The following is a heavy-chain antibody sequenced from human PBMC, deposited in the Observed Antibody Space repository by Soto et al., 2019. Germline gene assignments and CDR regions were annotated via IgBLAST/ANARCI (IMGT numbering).Heavy chain of an antibody. CDR2: IDPSDSYT. D-gene: IGHD3-16*02. CDR1: GYGFTSYW. V-gene: IGHV5-10-1*01. CDR3: ARHVVEQAEHYYGMDV. Sequence: PGESLKISCQASGYGFTSYWISWVRQMPGKGLEWMGRIDPSDSYTNYSPSFQGHVTISADKSISTAYLQWSSLKASDTAMYYCARHVVEQAEHYYGMDVWGQGTTVTVSS. J-gene: IGHJ6*02.